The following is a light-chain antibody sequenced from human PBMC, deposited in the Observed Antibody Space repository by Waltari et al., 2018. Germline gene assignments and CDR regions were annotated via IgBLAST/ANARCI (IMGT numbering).Light chain of an antibody. CDR2: HAY. Sequence: DIVLTQSPATLSLSPGGRATLSCRASQRIQRYLGWYQQKPGQAPRLLIYHAYNRATGVPARFSGSVSETDFTLTISSLEPEDSAIYYCQQRADWPLTFGGGTTVEIK. CDR3: QQRADWPLT. J-gene: IGKJ4*01. CDR1: QRIQRY. V-gene: IGKV3-11*01.